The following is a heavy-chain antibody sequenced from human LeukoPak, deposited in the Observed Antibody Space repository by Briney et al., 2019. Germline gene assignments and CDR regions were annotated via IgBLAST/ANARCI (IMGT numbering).Heavy chain of an antibody. CDR1: GGSISSGSYY. Sequence: SETLSLTCTVSGGSISSGSYYWSWIRQPAGKGLEWIGRIYTSGSTNYNPSLKSRVTISVDTSKNQFSLKLSSVTAADTAVYYCSAEPQDYYDSSGYSDYWGREPWSPSPQ. CDR2: IYTSGST. J-gene: IGHJ4*02. V-gene: IGHV4-61*02. D-gene: IGHD3-22*01. CDR3: SAEPQDYYDSSGYSDY.